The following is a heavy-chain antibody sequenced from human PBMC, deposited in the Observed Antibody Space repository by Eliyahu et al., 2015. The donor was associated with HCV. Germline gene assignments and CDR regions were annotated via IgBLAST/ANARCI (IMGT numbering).Heavy chain of an antibody. J-gene: IGHJ4*02. CDR1: GFTVSXNY. CDR2: IYSGGST. V-gene: IGHV3-53*01. CDR3: ASSSGDSWKQGRDY. Sequence: EVQLVESGGGLIQPGGSLRLSCAASGFTVSXNYMSWVRQAPGKGXEWVSVIYSGGSTYYADSVKGRFTISRDNSKNTLYLQMNSLRAEDTAVYYCASSSGDSWKQGRDYWGQGTLVTVSS. D-gene: IGHD2-15*01.